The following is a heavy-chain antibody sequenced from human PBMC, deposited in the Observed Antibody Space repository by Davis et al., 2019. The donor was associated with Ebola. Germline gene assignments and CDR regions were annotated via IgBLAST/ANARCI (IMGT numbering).Heavy chain of an antibody. CDR1: GYTFTGYY. CDR3: AKDRTTVGFDY. Sequence: ASVKVSCKASGYTFTGYYMHWVRQATGQGLEWMGWMNPNSGNTDCTQKFQGRVTMTRNISIGTAYMELSSLRSEDTAVYYCAKDRTTVGFDYWGQGTLVTVSS. J-gene: IGHJ4*02. V-gene: IGHV1-8*02. D-gene: IGHD4-23*01. CDR2: MNPNSGNT.